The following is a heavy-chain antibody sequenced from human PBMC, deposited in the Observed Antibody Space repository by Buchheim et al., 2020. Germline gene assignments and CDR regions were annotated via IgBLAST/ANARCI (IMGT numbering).Heavy chain of an antibody. CDR3: ARDRGAHDFGPIDY. Sequence: QVQLQESGPGLVKPSQTLSLTCTVSCVSINTGTFYWSWIRQHPGKGLEWIGYVYYTGRAYSNPSLKSRVSMSVDTSQNQFSLNLASVTAADTAVYYCARDRGAHDFGPIDYWGQGAL. J-gene: IGHJ4*02. CDR2: VYYTGRA. V-gene: IGHV4-31*03. CDR1: CVSINTGTFY. D-gene: IGHD4-17*01.